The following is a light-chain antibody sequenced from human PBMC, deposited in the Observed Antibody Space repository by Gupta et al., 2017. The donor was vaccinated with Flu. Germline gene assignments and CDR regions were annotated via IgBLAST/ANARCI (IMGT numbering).Light chain of an antibody. V-gene: IGLV2-8*01. Sequence: QYALTQPPSASGSLGQSVTISCTGTSSDVGAYNSVCWHQQHPGQAPKVLIYEVNKRPSGVPDRFSGSKSGNTASLTVSGLQAGDEADYFCSSYAGRDNLVFGTGTEVTIL. J-gene: IGLJ1*01. CDR1: SSDVGAYNS. CDR2: EVN. CDR3: SSYAGRDNLV.